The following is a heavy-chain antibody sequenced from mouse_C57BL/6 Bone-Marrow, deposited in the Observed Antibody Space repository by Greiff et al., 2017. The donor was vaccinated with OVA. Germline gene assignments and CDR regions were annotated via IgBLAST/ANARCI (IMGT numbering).Heavy chain of an antibody. D-gene: IGHD1-1*01. J-gene: IGHJ1*03. CDR3: AFYYGSSYRYFDV. Sequence: VQLKESGPELVKPGASVKISCKASGYSFTDYNMNWVKQSNGKSLEWIGVINPNYGTTSYNQKFKGKATLTVDQSSSTAYMQLNSLTSEDSAVYYCAFYYGSSYRYFDVWDTGTTVTVSS. CDR2: INPNYGTT. CDR1: GYSFTDYN. V-gene: IGHV1-39*01.